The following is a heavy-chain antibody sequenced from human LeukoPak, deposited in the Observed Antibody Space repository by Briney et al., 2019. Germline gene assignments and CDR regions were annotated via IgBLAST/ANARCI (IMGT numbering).Heavy chain of an antibody. V-gene: IGHV3-74*01. J-gene: IGHJ3*01. D-gene: IGHD1-14*01. CDR1: GFTFGNSW. Sequence: GGSLRLSCAASGFTFGNSWVPWVRQAPGKGLVWVSLINADGGTTTYADSVKGRFTISRDNPRNTVSLQMNSLTIEDTAVYYCVVVVEPPDSDGFDVWGQGTMITVSS. CDR2: INADGGTT. CDR3: VVVVEPPDSDGFDV.